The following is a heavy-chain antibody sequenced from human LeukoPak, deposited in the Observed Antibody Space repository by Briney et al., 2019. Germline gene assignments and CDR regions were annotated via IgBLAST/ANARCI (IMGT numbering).Heavy chain of an antibody. V-gene: IGHV1-46*01. CDR3: AREGYSSSNNWFDP. CDR1: GYTFTTYY. J-gene: IGHJ5*02. CDR2: INSRDGTT. D-gene: IGHD6-6*01. Sequence: GASVKLSCKASGYTFTTYYIHWVRQAPGQGLEWIGVINSRDGTTSDPQKFQGRLTMTRDTSTSTVYMELNSLRSEDTAVYYCAREGYSSSNNWFDPWGQGTPVTVSS.